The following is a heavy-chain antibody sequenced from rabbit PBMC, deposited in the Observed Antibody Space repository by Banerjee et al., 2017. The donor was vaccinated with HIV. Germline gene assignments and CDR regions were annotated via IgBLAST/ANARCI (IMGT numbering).Heavy chain of an antibody. V-gene: IGHV1S45*01. Sequence: QEQLEESGGDLVQPGASLTLTCKASGFSLSNNYVMCWVRQAPGKGLEWIGCICTDSGSTWYPNWAIGRFTISKASSTTVTLQMTSLTAADTATYFCARDYTAKRWYLDLWGQGTLVTVS. D-gene: IGHD7-1*01. J-gene: IGHJ4*01. CDR2: ICTDSGST. CDR3: ARDYTAKRWYLDL. CDR1: GFSLSNNYV.